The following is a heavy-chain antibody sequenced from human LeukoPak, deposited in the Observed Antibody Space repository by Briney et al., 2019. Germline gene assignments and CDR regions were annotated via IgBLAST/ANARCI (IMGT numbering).Heavy chain of an antibody. CDR1: EYTFTAYD. V-gene: IGHV1-2*02. CDR2: INPRSGGR. Sequence: GASLKLSCKASEYTFTAYDMHWVRQAPGQGLEWMGGINPRSGGRDYAQKLKGRVTMTRDTSISTAYMELSRLTSDDTAVCYCTRDVTGGYWLDPWGQGTLVTVSS. D-gene: IGHD3-10*01. J-gene: IGHJ5*02. CDR3: TRDVTGGYWLDP.